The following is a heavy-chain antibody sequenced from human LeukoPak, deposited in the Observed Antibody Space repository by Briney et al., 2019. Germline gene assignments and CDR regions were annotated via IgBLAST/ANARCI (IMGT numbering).Heavy chain of an antibody. D-gene: IGHD3-10*01. CDR2: ITSGTRT. CDR3: AKDRRAGGYDY. V-gene: IGHV3-23*01. Sequence: GGSLRLSCVASGFTFSSHGMNWVRQAPGKGLEWVSGITSGTRTYYADSVKGRFPISRDNSKNTMYLQMNSLRAEDTAVYYCAKDRRAGGYDYWGQGTLVTVSS. CDR1: GFTFSSHG. J-gene: IGHJ4*02.